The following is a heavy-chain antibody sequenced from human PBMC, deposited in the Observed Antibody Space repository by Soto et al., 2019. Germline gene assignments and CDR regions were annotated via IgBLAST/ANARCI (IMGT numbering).Heavy chain of an antibody. CDR3: ARQYSSGTIYDYYGMDV. V-gene: IGHV5-51*01. Sequence: GESLKISCKGSGYSFTSYWIGWVRQMPGKGLEWMGIIYPGESDTRYSPSFQGQVTISADKSISTAYLQWSSLKASDTAMYSCARQYSSGTIYDYYGMDVWGQGTTVTVSS. D-gene: IGHD6-19*01. J-gene: IGHJ6*02. CDR1: GYSFTSYW. CDR2: IYPGESDT.